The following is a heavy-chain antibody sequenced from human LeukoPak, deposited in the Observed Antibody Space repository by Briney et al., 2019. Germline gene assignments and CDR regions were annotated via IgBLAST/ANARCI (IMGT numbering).Heavy chain of an antibody. CDR2: MNPNSGNT. V-gene: IGHV1-8*03. CDR3: ARGRLVVAATPGWFDP. CDR1: GYTFTSYD. J-gene: IGHJ5*02. D-gene: IGHD2-15*01. Sequence: ASVKVSCKASGYTFTSYDINWVRQATGQGLEWMGWMNPNSGNTGYAQKFQGRVTITRNTSISTAYMELSSLRSEDTAVYYCARGRLVVAATPGWFDPWGQGTLVTVSS.